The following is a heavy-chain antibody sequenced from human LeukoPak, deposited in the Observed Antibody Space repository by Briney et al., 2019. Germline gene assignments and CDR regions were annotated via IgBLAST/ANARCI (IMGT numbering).Heavy chain of an antibody. CDR2: INPNSGGT. D-gene: IGHD2-2*01. CDR1: GYTFTGYY. CDR3: ARDGSRLGYCSSTSWCVSDWFDP. V-gene: IGHV1-2*02. J-gene: IGHJ5*02. Sequence: ASVKVSCKASGYTFTGYYMHWVRQAPGQGLEWMGWINPNSGGTNYAQKFQGRVTMTRDTSISTAYMELRSLRSDDTAVYYCARDGSRLGYCSSTSWCVSDWFDPWGQGTLVTVSS.